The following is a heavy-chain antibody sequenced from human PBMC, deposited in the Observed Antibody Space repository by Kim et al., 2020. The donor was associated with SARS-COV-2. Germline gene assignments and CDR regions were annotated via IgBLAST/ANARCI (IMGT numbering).Heavy chain of an antibody. D-gene: IGHD5-18*01. CDR2: INHSGST. Sequence: SETLSLTCAVYGGSFSGYYWSWIRQPPGKGLEWIGEINHSGSTNYNPSLKSRVTISVDTSKNQFSLKLSSVTAADTAVYYCARGKSGYSYGRGDYYYGM. CDR3: ARGKSGYSYGRGDYYYGM. V-gene: IGHV4-34*01. CDR1: GGSFSGYY. J-gene: IGHJ6*01.